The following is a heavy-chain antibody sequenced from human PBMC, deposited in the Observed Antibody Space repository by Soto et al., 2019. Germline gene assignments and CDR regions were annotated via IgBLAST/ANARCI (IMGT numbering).Heavy chain of an antibody. Sequence: SETLSLTCTVSGGSISSYYWSWIRQPPGKGLEWIGYIYYSGSTNYNPSLKSRVTISVDTSKNQFSLKLSSVTAADTAVYYCARFPYYDFWSGSTAFDYWGQGTLVTVSS. CDR2: IYYSGST. CDR1: GGSISSYY. J-gene: IGHJ4*02. CDR3: ARFPYYDFWSGSTAFDY. D-gene: IGHD3-3*01. V-gene: IGHV4-59*01.